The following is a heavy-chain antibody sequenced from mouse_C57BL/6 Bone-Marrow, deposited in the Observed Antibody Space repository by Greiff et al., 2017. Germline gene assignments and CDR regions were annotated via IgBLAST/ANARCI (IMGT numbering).Heavy chain of an antibody. J-gene: IGHJ3*01. Sequence: VHLVESGAELAKPGASVKMSCKASGYTFTSYWMHWVKQRPGQGLEWIGYINPSTGYTEYNQKFKDKATLTADKSSSTAYMQLSSLTSEDSAVYYCASYYGSSAWFAYWGQGTLVTVSA. V-gene: IGHV1-7*01. CDR3: ASYYGSSAWFAY. CDR2: INPSTGYT. CDR1: GYTFTSYW. D-gene: IGHD1-1*01.